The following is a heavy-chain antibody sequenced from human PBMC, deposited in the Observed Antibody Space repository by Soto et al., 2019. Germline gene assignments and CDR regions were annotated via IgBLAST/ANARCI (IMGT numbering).Heavy chain of an antibody. CDR2: INHSGST. CDR1: GWSFSGYY. J-gene: IGHJ4*02. D-gene: IGHD5-18*01. V-gene: IGHV4-34*01. Sequence: SETLSLTCAFYGWSFSGYYWSLIRQPPGKGLEWIGEINHSGSTNYNPSLKSRVTISVDTSKNQFSLKLSSVTAADTAVYYCARRSGYSYGYFDYWGQGTLVTVSS. CDR3: ARRSGYSYGYFDY.